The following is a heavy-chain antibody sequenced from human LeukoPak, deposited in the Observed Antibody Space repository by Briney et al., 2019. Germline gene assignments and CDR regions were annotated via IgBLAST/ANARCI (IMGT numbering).Heavy chain of an antibody. CDR1: GSIFTSYW. V-gene: IGHV5-51*01. D-gene: IGHD3-3*01. CDR2: IYPGDSDT. Sequence: GASLQISCQGSGSIFTSYWIGWVRQLPGKGLEWMGIIYPGDSDTRYSPSFQGQVTISADKSISTAYLQWSSLKASDTAMYYCARLDDFWSGYSNFDYWGQGTLVTVSS. J-gene: IGHJ4*02. CDR3: ARLDDFWSGYSNFDY.